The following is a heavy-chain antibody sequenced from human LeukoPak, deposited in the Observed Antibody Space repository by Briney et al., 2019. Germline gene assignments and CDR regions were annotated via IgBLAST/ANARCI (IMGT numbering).Heavy chain of an antibody. CDR3: ARDSGSGSGPLDY. CDR1: GYTFTGYY. D-gene: IGHD3-10*01. J-gene: IGHJ4*02. CDR2: INPNSGGT. V-gene: IGHV1-2*06. Sequence: ASVKVSCKASGYTFTGYYMHWVRQAPGQGPEWMGRINPNSGGTNYAQKFQGRVTMTRDTSISTAYMELNRLRSGDTAIYYCARDSGSGSGPLDYWGQGTLVTVSS.